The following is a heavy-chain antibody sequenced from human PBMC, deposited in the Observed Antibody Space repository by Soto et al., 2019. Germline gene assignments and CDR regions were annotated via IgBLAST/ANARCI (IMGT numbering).Heavy chain of an antibody. Sequence: GGSLRLSCAASGFTFSSYWMHWVRQAPGKGLVWVSRINSDGSSTSYADSVKGRFTISRDNAKNTLYLQMNILRAEDTAVYYCASLTNTAMVRNAVDYWGQGTLVTVSS. CDR3: ASLTNTAMVRNAVDY. V-gene: IGHV3-74*01. CDR1: GFTFSSYW. D-gene: IGHD5-18*01. CDR2: INSDGSST. J-gene: IGHJ4*02.